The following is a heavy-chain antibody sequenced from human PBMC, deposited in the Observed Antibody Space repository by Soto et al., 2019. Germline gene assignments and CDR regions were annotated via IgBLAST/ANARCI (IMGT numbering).Heavy chain of an antibody. J-gene: IGHJ4*02. V-gene: IGHV3-64D*06. D-gene: IGHD5-18*01. CDR2: ISSKGGST. CDR3: VIPSTIQLWPRADY. CDR1: GFTFSSYA. Sequence: GGSLRLSCSASGFTFSSYAMHWVRQAPGKGLEYVSAISSKGGSTYYADSVKGRFTISRDNSKNTLYLQMSSLRAEDTAVYYCVIPSTIQLWPRADYWGQGTLVTVSS.